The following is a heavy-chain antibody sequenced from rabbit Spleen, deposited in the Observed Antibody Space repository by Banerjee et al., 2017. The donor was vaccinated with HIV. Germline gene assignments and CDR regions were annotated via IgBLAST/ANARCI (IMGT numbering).Heavy chain of an antibody. J-gene: IGHJ4*01. CDR2: IDPVFGIT. Sequence: QLKESGGGLVQPGGSLKLSCKASGFDFSSYYMSWVRQAPGKGLEWIGSIDPVFGITYYANWVNGRFSISRENAQNTVFLQMSSLTAADTATYFCARDGAGGFSAYYFNLWGQGNPGHRL. CDR3: ARDGAGGFSAYYFNL. CDR1: GFDFSSYY. D-gene: IGHD7-1*01. V-gene: IGHV1S7*01.